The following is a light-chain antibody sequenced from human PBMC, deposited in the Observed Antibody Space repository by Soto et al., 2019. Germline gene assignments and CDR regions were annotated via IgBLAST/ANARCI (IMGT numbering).Light chain of an antibody. J-gene: IGLJ3*02. CDR2: GNR. V-gene: IGLV1-40*01. CDR1: SSNLGAGYD. CDR3: QAFGYSLTASV. Sequence: QSVLTQPPSVSGAPGQRVTISCTGNSSNLGAGYDVHWYQQLPGAAPKLVIFGNRNRPSGVPERFSGSKSGTSASLAITGLQAEDEADYFCQAFGYSLTASVFGGGTKLTVL.